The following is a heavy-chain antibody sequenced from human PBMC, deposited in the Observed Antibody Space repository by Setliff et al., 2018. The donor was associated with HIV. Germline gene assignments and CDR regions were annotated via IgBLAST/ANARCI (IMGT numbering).Heavy chain of an antibody. V-gene: IGHV1-8*02. CDR2: MNTNTGNT. CDR1: GYSFTNYD. J-gene: IGHJ5*02. Sequence: ASVKVSCKASGYSFTNYDINWVRQATGQGLEWMGWMNTNTGNTGYAQKFQGRVTLTRNTSIGTAYMEVSSLGSEDTAVYYCAGGLVSQKVPFDPWGQGTLVTVSS. D-gene: IGHD1-1*01. CDR3: AGGLVSQKVPFDP.